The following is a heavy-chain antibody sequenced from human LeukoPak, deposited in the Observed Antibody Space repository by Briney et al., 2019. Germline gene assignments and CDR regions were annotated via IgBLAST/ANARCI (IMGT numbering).Heavy chain of an antibody. CDR1: GYSFTGHY. J-gene: IGHJ4*02. CDR2: INPKSGGT. D-gene: IGHD3-22*01. Sequence: ASVKVSCKASGYSFTGHYMHWVRQAPGQGLEWMGWINPKSGGTNYAQKFQGRVTMTRDTSISTTYMELSSLRSDDTAVYYCARGTYYDSSGYSGVRLFDYWGQGTLVTVSS. V-gene: IGHV1-2*02. CDR3: ARGTYYDSSGYSGVRLFDY.